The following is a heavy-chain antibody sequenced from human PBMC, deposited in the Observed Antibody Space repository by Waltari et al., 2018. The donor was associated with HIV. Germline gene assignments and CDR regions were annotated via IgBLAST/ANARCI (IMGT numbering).Heavy chain of an antibody. J-gene: IGHJ4*02. D-gene: IGHD3-22*01. CDR3: AKDKAFSYYYDTSGYYTACFDY. Sequence: SQRHRCGASGFTFSTSGMSWVREAPGKGLEWVSISSGRGGSTYYADALKGRFTISRDKSKNTVYLQMNSLRAEDTAVYYCAKDKAFSYYYDTSGYYTACFDYWGQGTLVTVSS. CDR1: GFTFSTSG. V-gene: IGHV3-23*01. CDR2: SSGRGGST.